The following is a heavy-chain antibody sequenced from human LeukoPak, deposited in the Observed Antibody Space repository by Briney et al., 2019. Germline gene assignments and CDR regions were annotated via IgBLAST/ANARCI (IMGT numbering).Heavy chain of an antibody. D-gene: IGHD3-22*01. CDR1: GGSISSDY. V-gene: IGHV4-59*01. J-gene: IGHJ3*02. CDR3: ARDRYYYDSSGYYYGSFDI. CDR2: IYTSGSN. Sequence: PSETLSLTCTVSGGSISSDYWSWIRQPPGKGLEWIGYIYTSGSNHYNPSLKSRVTISVDTSKNQFSLKLSSVTAADTAVYYCARDRYYYDSSGYYYGSFDIWGQGTMVTVSS.